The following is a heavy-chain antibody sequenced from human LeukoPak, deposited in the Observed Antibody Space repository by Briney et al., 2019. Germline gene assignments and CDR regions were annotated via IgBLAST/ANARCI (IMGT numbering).Heavy chain of an antibody. D-gene: IGHD3-16*01. V-gene: IGHV3-23*01. Sequence: GGSLRLSCAASGFTFSSYAMSWVRQAPGKGLEWVSAISGSGGSAYYADSMKGRFTISRDNSKNTLYLQMNSLRAEDTAVYYCAKVAGSYRTFDYWGQGTLVTVSS. CDR3: AKVAGSYRTFDY. CDR1: GFTFSSYA. J-gene: IGHJ4*02. CDR2: ISGSGGSA.